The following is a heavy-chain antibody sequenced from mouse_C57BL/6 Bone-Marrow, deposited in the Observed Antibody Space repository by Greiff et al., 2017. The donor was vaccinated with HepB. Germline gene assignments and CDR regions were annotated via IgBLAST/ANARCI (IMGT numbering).Heavy chain of an antibody. V-gene: IGHV1-82*01. J-gene: IGHJ1*03. D-gene: IGHD1-1*01. CDR2: IYPGDGDT. Sequence: VKLMESGPELVKPGASVKISCKASGYAFSSSWMNWVKQRPGKGLEWIGRIYPGDGDTNYNGKFKGKATLTADKSSSTAYMQLSSLTSEDSAVYFCARVLRYLSWWYFDVWGTGTTVTVSS. CDR3: ARVLRYLSWWYFDV. CDR1: GYAFSSSW.